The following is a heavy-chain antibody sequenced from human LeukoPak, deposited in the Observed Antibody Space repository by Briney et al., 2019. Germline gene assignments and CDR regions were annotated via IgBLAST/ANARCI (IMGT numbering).Heavy chain of an antibody. Sequence: PSETLSLTCAVSGGTFSNYCWTWIRQPPGKGLEWIGEINPSGNTNYNPSPKSRVAISLDTSKNQFSLKLNSGTAADTAVYSCARRARSGSDRLIDFWGQGTLVTVSS. CDR3: ARRARSGSDRLIDF. CDR1: GGTFSNYC. D-gene: IGHD3-10*01. CDR2: INPSGNT. V-gene: IGHV4-34*01. J-gene: IGHJ4*02.